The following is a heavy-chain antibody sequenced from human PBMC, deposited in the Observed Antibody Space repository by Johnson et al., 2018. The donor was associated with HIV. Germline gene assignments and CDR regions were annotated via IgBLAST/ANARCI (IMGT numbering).Heavy chain of an antibody. D-gene: IGHD5-18*01. J-gene: IGHJ3*01. Sequence: QEKLVESGGGVVQPGGSLRLSCAASGFTFSSYGMHWVRQAPGKGLEWVAFIRYDGSNKYYADSVKGRFTVSRDNSKNTLYLQMNSLRDEDTAVYYCARLPSGYSRDGFNVWGQGTMVTLSS. CDR2: IRYDGSNK. CDR1: GFTFSSYG. V-gene: IGHV3-30*02. CDR3: ARLPSGYSRDGFNV.